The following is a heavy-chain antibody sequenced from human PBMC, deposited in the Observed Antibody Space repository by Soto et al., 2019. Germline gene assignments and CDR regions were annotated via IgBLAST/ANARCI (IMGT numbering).Heavy chain of an antibody. CDR2: IYHSGST. J-gene: IGHJ4*02. CDR1: GGSISSGGYS. CDR3: ARYGDYFRPTYYFDY. D-gene: IGHD4-17*01. Sequence: PSETLSLTCAVSGGSISSGGYSWSWIRQPPGKGLEWIGYIYHSGSTYYNPSLKSRVTISVDRSKNQFSLKLSSVTAADTAVYYCARYGDYFRPTYYFDYWGQGTLVTVSS. V-gene: IGHV4-30-2*01.